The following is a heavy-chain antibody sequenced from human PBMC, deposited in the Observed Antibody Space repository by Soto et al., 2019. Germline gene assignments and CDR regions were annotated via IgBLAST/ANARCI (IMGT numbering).Heavy chain of an antibody. V-gene: IGHV1-69*06. D-gene: IGHD7-27*01. CDR3: ALGFDH. CDR1: GGTFSSYA. Sequence: QVQLLQSGAEVKKPGSSVKVSCKASGGTFSSYAMNWVRQGPGQGLEWMGAIIHIFGTANYAQKFQGSVTITAAKSTSTAYMELSSLGSEDTAVYYCALGFDHWGQGTLVTVSS. J-gene: IGHJ4*02. CDR2: IIHIFGTA.